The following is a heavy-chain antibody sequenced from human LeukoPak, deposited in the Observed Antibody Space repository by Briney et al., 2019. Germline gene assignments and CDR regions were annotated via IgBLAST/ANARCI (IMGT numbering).Heavy chain of an antibody. J-gene: IGHJ4*02. D-gene: IGHD6-19*01. CDR3: AKLIAVGRYYFDY. Sequence: ETLSLTCTVSGGSISSGGYYWSWVRQAPGKGLEWVSAISGSGGSTYYADSVKGRFTISRDNSKNTLYLQMNSLRAEATAVYYCAKLIAVGRYYFDYWGQGTLVTVSS. CDR2: ISGSGGST. CDR1: GGSISSGGYY. V-gene: IGHV3-23*01.